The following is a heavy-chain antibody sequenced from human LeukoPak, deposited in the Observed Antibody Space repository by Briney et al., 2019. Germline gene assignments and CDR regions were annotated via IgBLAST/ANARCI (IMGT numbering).Heavy chain of an antibody. CDR2: ISANNGNI. Sequence: ASVKVSCKASGFIFTSYGITWVRQAPGQGLEWMGWISANNGNINYVQKFQGRVTMTTDTSTTTAYMELRSLRSDDTAVYYCARDVTPMIPGDAFDIWGQGTMVTVSS. V-gene: IGHV1-18*01. D-gene: IGHD3-22*01. CDR1: GFIFTSYG. CDR3: ARDVTPMIPGDAFDI. J-gene: IGHJ3*02.